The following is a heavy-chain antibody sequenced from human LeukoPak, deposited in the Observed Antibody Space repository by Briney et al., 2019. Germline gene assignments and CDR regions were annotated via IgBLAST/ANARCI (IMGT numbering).Heavy chain of an antibody. CDR3: TRSRTTDY. J-gene: IGHJ4*02. CDR2: ISTGSSTI. V-gene: IGHV3-48*01. D-gene: IGHD1-7*01. Sequence: PGGSLRLSCAASGFTFGSYSMHWVRQAPGKGLEWISYISTGSSTIYYADSVKGRFTISRDNAKNSLYLQMSSLRADDTALCYCTRSRTTDYWGQGTLVTVSS. CDR1: GFTFGSYS.